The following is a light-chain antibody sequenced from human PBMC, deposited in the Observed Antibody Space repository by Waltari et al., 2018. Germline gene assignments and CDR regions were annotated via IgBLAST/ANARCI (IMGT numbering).Light chain of an antibody. CDR2: GAS. CDR1: PSVNTNY. V-gene: IGKV3-20*01. Sequence: ENVLTQSPGTLYLSPGERATLSCRASPSVNTNYLAWYQQKPGQAPRLLIYGASNRATAIPDRFSGSGSETDFTLSISRLESEDFAVYYCQQYGSSPITFGPGTKVEIK. CDR3: QQYGSSPIT. J-gene: IGKJ3*01.